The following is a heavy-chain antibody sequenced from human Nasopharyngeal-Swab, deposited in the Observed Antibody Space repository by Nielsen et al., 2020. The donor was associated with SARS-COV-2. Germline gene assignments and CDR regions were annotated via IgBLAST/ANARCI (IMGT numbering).Heavy chain of an antibody. CDR3: ARVMFDWSVRPFDY. D-gene: IGHD3-9*01. Sequence: SDTLSLTCAVYGGSFSGHYWNWIRQPPGKGLEWIGEINHSGSTNYNPSLKSRLTISVDTSKSQFSLKLSSVTAADTAVYYCARVMFDWSVRPFDYWGQGTLVTVSS. V-gene: IGHV4-34*01. J-gene: IGHJ4*02. CDR2: INHSGST. CDR1: GGSFSGHY.